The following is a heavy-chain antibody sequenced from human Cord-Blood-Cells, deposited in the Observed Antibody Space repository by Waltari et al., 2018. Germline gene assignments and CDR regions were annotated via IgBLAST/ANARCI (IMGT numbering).Heavy chain of an antibody. CDR2: INHSGRT. CDR1: GGSFSGYS. D-gene: IGHD3-22*01. J-gene: IGHJ6*02. CDR3: ARGVTITMIVVVIHYGMDV. Sequence: QVQLQQWGAGLLKPSETLSRTCAVYGGSFSGYSWSWLRQPPGNGLWWIGEINHSGRTNYNPSLKSRVTISVDTSKNQFSLKLSSVTAADTAVYYCARGVTITMIVVVIHYGMDVWGQGTTVTVSS. V-gene: IGHV4-34*01.